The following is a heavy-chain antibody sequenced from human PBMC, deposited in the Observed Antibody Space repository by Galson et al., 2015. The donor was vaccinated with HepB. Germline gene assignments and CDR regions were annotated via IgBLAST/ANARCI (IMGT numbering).Heavy chain of an antibody. CDR1: GFTFSSYS. Sequence: SLRLSCAASGFTFSSYSMNWVRQAPGKGLEWVSYISSSSSTIYYADSVKGRFTISRDNAKNSLYLQMNSLRAEDTAVYYCARDRMVRGVIRDYWGQGTLVTVSS. D-gene: IGHD3-10*01. V-gene: IGHV3-48*01. J-gene: IGHJ4*02. CDR2: ISSSSSTI. CDR3: ARDRMVRGVIRDY.